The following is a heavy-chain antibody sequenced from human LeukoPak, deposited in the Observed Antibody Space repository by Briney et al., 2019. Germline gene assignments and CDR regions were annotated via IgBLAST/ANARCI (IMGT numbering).Heavy chain of an antibody. V-gene: IGHV3-23*01. CDR1: GFAFSSCA. D-gene: IGHD3-22*01. J-gene: IGHJ4*02. CDR3: AKDPTDFDSSGQTYFDY. Sequence: GGSLRLSCAASGFAFSSCAMSWVRQAPGKGLEWVSAISGSGGSTYYADSVKGRFTISRDNSKNTLYLQMNSLRAEDTAVYYCAKDPTDFDSSGQTYFDYWGQGTLVTVSS. CDR2: ISGSGGST.